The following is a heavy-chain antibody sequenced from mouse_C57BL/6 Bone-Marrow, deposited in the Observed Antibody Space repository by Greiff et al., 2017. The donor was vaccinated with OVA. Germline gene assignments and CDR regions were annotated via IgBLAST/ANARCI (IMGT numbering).Heavy chain of an antibody. J-gene: IGHJ3*01. CDR2: IFPGSGST. Sequence: VQLQQSGPELVKPGASVKISCKASGYTFTDYYINWVKQRPGQGLEWIGWIFPGSGSTYYNEKFKGKATLTVNKSSSTAYMLLSSLTSEDSAVYYCARSDYSNSWFAYWGQGALVTVSA. V-gene: IGHV1-75*01. CDR1: GYTFTDYY. D-gene: IGHD2-5*01. CDR3: ARSDYSNSWFAY.